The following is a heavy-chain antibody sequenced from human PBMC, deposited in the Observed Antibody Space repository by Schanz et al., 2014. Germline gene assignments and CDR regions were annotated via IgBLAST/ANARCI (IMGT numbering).Heavy chain of an antibody. CDR1: GASMDNYY. Sequence: QVQLQESGPGLVRPSETLSLTCTVSGASMDNYYWSWIRQPPGKGLEWIGYVYNNGRTYYNPSLKSRVAISVDTSKNQFSLKLTSMTAADTAVYYCARGVGGAEWLLYDDYYYNLDVWGQGTTVTVSS. J-gene: IGHJ6*02. CDR2: VYNNGRT. CDR3: ARGVGGAEWLLYDDYYYNLDV. D-gene: IGHD3-3*01. V-gene: IGHV4-59*01.